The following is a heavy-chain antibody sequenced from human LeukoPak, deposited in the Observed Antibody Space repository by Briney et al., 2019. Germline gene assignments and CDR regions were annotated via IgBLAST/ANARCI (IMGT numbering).Heavy chain of an antibody. J-gene: IGHJ4*02. CDR1: GFTFSSYG. D-gene: IGHD3-22*01. Sequence: PGRSLRLSCAASGFTFSSYGMHWVRQAPGKGLEWVAVIWYDGSNKYYADSVKGRFTISGDNSKNTLYLQMNSLRAEDTAVYYCARGEYYYDSSGSDYWGQGTLVTVSS. V-gene: IGHV3-33*01. CDR3: ARGEYYYDSSGSDY. CDR2: IWYDGSNK.